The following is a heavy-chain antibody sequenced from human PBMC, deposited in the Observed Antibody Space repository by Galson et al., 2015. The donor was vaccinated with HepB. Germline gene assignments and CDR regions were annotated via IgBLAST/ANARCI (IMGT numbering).Heavy chain of an antibody. Sequence: SLRLSCAASGFTFSSYAMHWVRQAPGKGLEYVSAISSNGGSTYYADSVKGRFTISRDNSKNTLYLQMSSLRAEDTAVYYCVISKRGTAVGATNFDYWRQGTLLTVSS. V-gene: IGHV3-64D*06. CDR2: ISSNGGST. CDR3: VISKRGTAVGATNFDY. CDR1: GFTFSSYA. D-gene: IGHD1-26*01. J-gene: IGHJ4*02.